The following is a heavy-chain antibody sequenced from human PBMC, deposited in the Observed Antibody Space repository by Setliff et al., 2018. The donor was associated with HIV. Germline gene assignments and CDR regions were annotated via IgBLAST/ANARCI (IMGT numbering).Heavy chain of an antibody. CDR3: ARDMRDCTSTSYYTYDYYYYMDV. J-gene: IGHJ6*03. CDR1: GFTFSTYA. D-gene: IGHD2-2*02. V-gene: IGHV3-30*02. CDR2: IRYDGSNK. Sequence: GGSLRLSCAASGFTFSTYAMSWVRQAPGKGLEWVAFIRYDGSNKYYADSVKGRFTISRDNAKNSLYLQMNRLRAEDTAVYYCARDMRDCTSTSYYTYDYYYYMDVWGKGTTVTVSS.